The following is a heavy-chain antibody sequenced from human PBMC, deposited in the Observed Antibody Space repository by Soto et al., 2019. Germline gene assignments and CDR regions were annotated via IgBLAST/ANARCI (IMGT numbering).Heavy chain of an antibody. V-gene: IGHV3-21*01. Sequence: EVQLVESGGGLVKPGGSLRLSCAASGFTFSSYSMNWVRQAPGKGLEWVSSISSSSSYIYYADSVKGRFTISRDNAKNSRYLQMTSLRAEDTAVYYCARSCSSTSCYYDYWGQGTLVTVSS. J-gene: IGHJ4*02. CDR2: ISSSSSYI. CDR3: ARSCSSTSCYYDY. CDR1: GFTFSSYS. D-gene: IGHD2-2*01.